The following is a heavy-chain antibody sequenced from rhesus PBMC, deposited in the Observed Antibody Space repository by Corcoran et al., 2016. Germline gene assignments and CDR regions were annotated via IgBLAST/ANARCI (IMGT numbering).Heavy chain of an antibody. V-gene: IGHV5-2*01. CDR2: TDPSDSDT. D-gene: IGHD1-14*01. CDR3: AKGGIAGTIGFDY. J-gene: IGHJ4*01. Sequence: EVQLVQSGAEVKSPGESLMISCKTSGFSFSSYWISGVGQMPGKGLEWMGATDPSDSDTRFSPSVQGQGTISADKSISTAYLQWSSLKASDSATYYCAKGGIAGTIGFDYWGQGVLVTVAS. CDR1: GFSFSSYW.